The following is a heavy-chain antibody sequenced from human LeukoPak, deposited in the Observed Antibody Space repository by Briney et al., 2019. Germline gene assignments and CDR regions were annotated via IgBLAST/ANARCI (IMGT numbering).Heavy chain of an antibody. D-gene: IGHD5-18*01. CDR1: GFSFSTYW. Sequence: GGSLRLSCVASGFSFSTYWMNWVRQAPGKGLEWVSHISYSSNTIYYTDSVKGRFTISRDNAKNSLYLQMNSLRAEDTAVYYCAKDRGYSYGSFDYWGQGTLVTVSS. V-gene: IGHV3-48*04. J-gene: IGHJ4*02. CDR2: ISYSSNTI. CDR3: AKDRGYSYGSFDY.